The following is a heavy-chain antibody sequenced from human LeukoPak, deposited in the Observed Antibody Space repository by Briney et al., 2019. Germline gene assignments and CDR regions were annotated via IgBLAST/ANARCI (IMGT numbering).Heavy chain of an antibody. D-gene: IGHD6-19*01. Sequence: GGSLRLSCAASRFTFSSYGMHWVRQAPGKGLEWVSAISGSGGSTYYADSVKGRFTISRDNSKNTLYLQMNSLRAEDTAVYYCAKRGGSYSSGWYDDYWGQGTLVTVSS. J-gene: IGHJ4*02. V-gene: IGHV3-23*01. CDR2: ISGSGGST. CDR3: AKRGGSYSSGWYDDY. CDR1: RFTFSSYG.